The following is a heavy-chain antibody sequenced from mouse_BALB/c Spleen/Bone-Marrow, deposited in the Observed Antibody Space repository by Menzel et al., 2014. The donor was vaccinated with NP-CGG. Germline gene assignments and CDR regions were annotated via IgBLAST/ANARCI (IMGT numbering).Heavy chain of an antibody. J-gene: IGHJ4*01. Sequence: EVKLVESGGGLVQPGGSRELSCAASGFTFSSFGMHWVRQAPERGLEWVAYISSGTSTIYYADTVKGRFTISRDNPKNTLFLQMTSLRSEDTAIYYCARDDGYYIRDAMDYWGQGTSVTVSS. D-gene: IGHD2-3*01. CDR2: ISSGTSTI. CDR3: ARDDGYYIRDAMDY. CDR1: GFTFSSFG. V-gene: IGHV5-17*02.